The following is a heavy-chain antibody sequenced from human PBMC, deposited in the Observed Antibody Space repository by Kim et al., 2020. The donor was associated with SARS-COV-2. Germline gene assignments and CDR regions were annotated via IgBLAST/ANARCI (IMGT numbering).Heavy chain of an antibody. CDR3: TRGSPRIAAAD. D-gene: IGHD6-13*01. J-gene: IGHJ4*02. CDR1: GFTFGDYA. CDR2: IRSKAYGGTT. V-gene: IGHV3-49*04. Sequence: GGSLRLSCTASGFTFGDYAMSWVRQAPGKGLEWVGFIRSKAYGGTTEYAASVKGRFTISRDDSKSIAYLQMNSLKTEDTAVYYCTRGSPRIAAADWGQGTLVTVSS.